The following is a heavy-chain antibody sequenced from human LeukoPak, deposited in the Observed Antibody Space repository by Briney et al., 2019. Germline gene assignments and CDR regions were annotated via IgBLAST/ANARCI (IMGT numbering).Heavy chain of an antibody. J-gene: IGHJ4*02. D-gene: IGHD6-13*01. Sequence: SETLSLTCTVSGGSISSGSYYWSWIRQPAGKGLEWIGRIYTSGSTNYNPSLKSRVTISVDTSKNQFSLKLSSVTAADTAVYYCARRVIAAAGHYYFDYWGQGTLVAVSS. CDR2: IYTSGST. V-gene: IGHV4-61*02. CDR3: ARRVIAAAGHYYFDY. CDR1: GGSISSGSYY.